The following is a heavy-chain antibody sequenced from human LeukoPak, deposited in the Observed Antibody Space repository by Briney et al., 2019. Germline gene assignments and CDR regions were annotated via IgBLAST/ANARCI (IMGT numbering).Heavy chain of an antibody. Sequence: PGGSLRLSCAASGFTVTSYTMNWVRQAQGTGLEWVSSMSSSDLYIYYADSVKGRFTISRDNANNTLYLQMNSLRADDTAVYFCARAQLGYNWFDPWGQGTLVTVSS. CDR3: ARAQLGYNWFDP. J-gene: IGHJ5*02. CDR1: GFTVTSYT. V-gene: IGHV3-21*06. D-gene: IGHD1-1*01. CDR2: MSSSDLYI.